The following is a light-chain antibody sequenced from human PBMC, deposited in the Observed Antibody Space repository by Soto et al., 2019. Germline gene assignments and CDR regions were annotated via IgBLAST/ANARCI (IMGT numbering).Light chain of an antibody. J-gene: IGKJ5*01. V-gene: IGKV1-9*01. Sequence: DIQFTQSPSFLSASVVDRVTITFLASQAMSSYLAWYQQKPGKAPKLLIYAASTLGSGVPSRFSGSRSGTDFTLTINSLQPEDFATYYCQQINIYPPINFGQGTRLEIK. CDR3: QQINIYPPIN. CDR1: QAMSSY. CDR2: AAS.